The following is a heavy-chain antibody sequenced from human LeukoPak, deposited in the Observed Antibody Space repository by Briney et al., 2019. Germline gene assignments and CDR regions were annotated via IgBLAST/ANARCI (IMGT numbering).Heavy chain of an antibody. CDR2: LSGSGGST. CDR3: AKVSTVIRRGMDV. CDR1: GFTFSSYA. Sequence: GGSLRLSCAASGFTFSSYAMSWVRQAPGKGLEWVSALSGSGGSTYYADSVKGRFTISRDNSKNTLYLQMNSLRAEDTAVYYCAKVSTVIRRGMDVWGQGTTVTVSS. V-gene: IGHV3-23*01. D-gene: IGHD4-17*01. J-gene: IGHJ6*02.